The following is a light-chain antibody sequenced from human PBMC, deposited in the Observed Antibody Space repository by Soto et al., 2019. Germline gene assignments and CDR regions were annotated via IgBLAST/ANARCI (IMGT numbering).Light chain of an antibody. V-gene: IGKV1-27*01. Sequence: DVQMTQSPSSLSAFVGDRVTITCRASQGIAPYLAWFQQKPGKVPKLLIYATSTLQSGVPSRFSGSGSGTDITLTINSMQSEDVGTYYCQKYNSVPLTFGGGTKVEIK. CDR3: QKYNSVPLT. CDR1: QGIAPY. CDR2: ATS. J-gene: IGKJ4*01.